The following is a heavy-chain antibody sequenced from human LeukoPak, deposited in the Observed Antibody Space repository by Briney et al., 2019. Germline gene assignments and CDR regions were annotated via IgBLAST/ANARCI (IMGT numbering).Heavy chain of an antibody. CDR3: ARDGILWFGELLSAYYGMDV. CDR1: GFTFSSYS. Sequence: GGSLRLSCAASGFTFSSYSMNWVRQAPGKGLEWVSSISSSSSYIYYADSVKGRFTISRDNAKNSLYLQMNSLRAEDTAVYYCARDGILWFGELLSAYYGMDVWGQGTTVTVSS. CDR2: ISSSSSYI. D-gene: IGHD3-10*01. V-gene: IGHV3-21*01. J-gene: IGHJ6*02.